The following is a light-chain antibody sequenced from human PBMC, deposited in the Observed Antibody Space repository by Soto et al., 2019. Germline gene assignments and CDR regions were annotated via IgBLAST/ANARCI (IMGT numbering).Light chain of an antibody. CDR2: AAS. CDR1: QVISSY. J-gene: IGKJ5*01. CDR3: QQLNSFHIT. V-gene: IGKV1-9*01. Sequence: DIQLTQAPSFLSASAGDRVTITCRASQVISSYLAWYQQKPGRAPKLLIYAASTLQSGVPSRFSGSGSGTEFSLTITSLQHEDFEPYYSQQLNSFHITLGQGTRLELK.